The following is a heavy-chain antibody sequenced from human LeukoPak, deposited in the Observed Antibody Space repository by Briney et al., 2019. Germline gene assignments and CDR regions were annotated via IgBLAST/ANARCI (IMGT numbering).Heavy chain of an antibody. J-gene: IGHJ4*02. V-gene: IGHV3-21*01. D-gene: IGHD3-10*01. CDR3: ARASVGNEYGSGSYGY. CDR2: ISSSSTYI. Sequence: GSLRLSCAASGFSFSSNSMNWVRQAPGKGLEWVSSISSSSTYINYADSVRGRFTISRDNAENSLYLQMNSLRAEDKAVYYCARASVGNEYGSGSYGYWGQGTLVTVSS. CDR1: GFSFSSNS.